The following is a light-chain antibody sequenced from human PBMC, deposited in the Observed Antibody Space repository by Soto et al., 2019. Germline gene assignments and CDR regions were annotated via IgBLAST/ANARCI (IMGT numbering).Light chain of an antibody. CDR3: MIWHSSASV. CDR2: YKSDSDN. Sequence: QLVLTQPASLSASPGASASLTCTLRSGIDVGTYMIYWYQQRPGSPPQYLLRYKSDSDNQQGSGVPSRFSGSKDASANAGILLISGLQFEDEADYYCMIWHSSASVFGGGTKVTVL. CDR1: SGIDVGTYM. V-gene: IGLV5-45*01. J-gene: IGLJ3*02.